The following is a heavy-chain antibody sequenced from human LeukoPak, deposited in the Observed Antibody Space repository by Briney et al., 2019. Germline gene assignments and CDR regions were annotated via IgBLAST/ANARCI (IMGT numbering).Heavy chain of an antibody. D-gene: IGHD1-26*01. Sequence: PSETLSLTCTVSGGSISSYYWSWIRQPPGKGLEWIGYIYYSGSTNYNPSLKSRVTISVDTSKNQFSPKLSSVTAADTAVYYCATTQGASGSYWPSYYYYMDVWGKGTTVTVSS. CDR1: GGSISSYY. V-gene: IGHV4-59*01. CDR3: ATTQGASGSYWPSYYYYMDV. CDR2: IYYSGST. J-gene: IGHJ6*03.